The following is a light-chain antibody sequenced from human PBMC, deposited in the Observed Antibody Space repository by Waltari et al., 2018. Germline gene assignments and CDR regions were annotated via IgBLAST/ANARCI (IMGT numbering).Light chain of an antibody. CDR1: SSDVGGYDY. CDR3: SSFASSSTLV. J-gene: IGLJ2*01. V-gene: IGLV2-14*03. Sequence: QSALTQPASVSGSPGQSITISCIGTSSDVGGYDYVSWYQQHPGKPPKLMIYDVTNRRSGVSDRFSGSKSGNTASLTISGLQAEDEADYYCSSFASSSTLVFGGGTELTVL. CDR2: DVT.